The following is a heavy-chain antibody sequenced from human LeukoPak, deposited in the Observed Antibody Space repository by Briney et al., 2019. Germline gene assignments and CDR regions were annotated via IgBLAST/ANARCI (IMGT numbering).Heavy chain of an antibody. CDR1: GGSISSTSYY. V-gene: IGHV4-39*07. D-gene: IGHD3-22*01. J-gene: IGHJ6*03. Sequence: SETLSLTCTVSGGSISSTSYYWGWIRQPPGKVLEWIGEINHSGSTNYNPSLKSRVTISVDTSKNQFSLKLSSVTAADTAVYYCARRSGYPHYYMDVWGEGTTVTISS. CDR3: ARRSGYPHYYMDV. CDR2: INHSGST.